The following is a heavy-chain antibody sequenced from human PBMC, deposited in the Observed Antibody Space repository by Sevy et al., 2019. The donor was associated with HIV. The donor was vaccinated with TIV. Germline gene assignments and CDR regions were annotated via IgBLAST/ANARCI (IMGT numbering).Heavy chain of an antibody. CDR3: ARGGRRIDVYNRKDAFDI. CDR1: GFTFSHNW. CDR2: ISSSGSSM. V-gene: IGHV3-48*04. D-gene: IGHD1-20*01. J-gene: IGHJ3*02. Sequence: GESLKISCAASGFTFSHNWMNWVRQAPGKGLEWLSHISSSGSSMYYADSVKGRFTISRDNAKNSLYLQMNSLRAEDTAVYYCARGGRRIDVYNRKDAFDIWGQGTMVTVSS.